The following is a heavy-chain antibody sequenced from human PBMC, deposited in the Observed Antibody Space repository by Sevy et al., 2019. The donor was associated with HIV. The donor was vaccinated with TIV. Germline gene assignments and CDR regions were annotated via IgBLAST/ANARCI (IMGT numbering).Heavy chain of an antibody. Sequence: LGGSLRLSCAASGFTFSSYSMNWVRQAPGKGLEWVSSISSSSSYIYYTDSVKGRFTISRDNAKNSLYLQMNSLRAEDTAVYYCARGGFDGIFDPWGQGTLVTVSS. J-gene: IGHJ5*02. CDR2: ISSSSSYI. D-gene: IGHD1-26*01. V-gene: IGHV3-21*01. CDR1: GFTFSSYS. CDR3: ARGGFDGIFDP.